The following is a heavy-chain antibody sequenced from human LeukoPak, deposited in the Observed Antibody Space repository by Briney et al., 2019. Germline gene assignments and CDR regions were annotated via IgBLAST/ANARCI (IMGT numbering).Heavy chain of an antibody. D-gene: IGHD1-26*01. J-gene: IGHJ3*02. CDR1: GFTFDDYA. CDR3: AREPSGVGATARGAFDI. V-gene: IGHV3-9*01. Sequence: GRSLRLSCAASGFTFDDYAMHWVRQAPGKGLEWVAGISWNSGNIGYADSVKGRFTISRDNAKNSLYLQMNSLRAEDTALYYCAREPSGVGATARGAFDIWGQGTMVTVSS. CDR2: ISWNSGNI.